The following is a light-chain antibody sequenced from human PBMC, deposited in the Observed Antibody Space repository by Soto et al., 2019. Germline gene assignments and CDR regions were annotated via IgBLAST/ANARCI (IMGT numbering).Light chain of an antibody. Sequence: QSVLTQPASVSGSPGQSITISCTGTSSDIGHYDYVSWYQQHPGKAPKLMIYKVSNRPSGVSNRFSGSKSGNTASLTISGLQAEDEADYYCSSYTTGSLVVFGGGTKLTVL. CDR2: KVS. CDR3: SSYTTGSLVV. J-gene: IGLJ2*01. CDR1: SSDIGHYDY. V-gene: IGLV2-14*01.